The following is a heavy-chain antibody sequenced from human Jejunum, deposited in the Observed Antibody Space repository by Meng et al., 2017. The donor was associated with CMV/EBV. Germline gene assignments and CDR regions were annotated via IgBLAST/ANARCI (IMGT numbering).Heavy chain of an antibody. J-gene: IGHJ4*02. D-gene: IGHD6-6*01. CDR2: IYYSGST. Sequence: LQMQESVPGLVKPSETLSLTCTVSGGSISSTTLYGGWIRQPPGKGLEWIGSIYYSGSTYYNPSLKSRVAISVDTSKNQFSLTLRSVTAADTAVYYCAKAFCSSSSCSAIGYFDYWGQGTLVTVSS. CDR1: GGSISSTTLY. V-gene: IGHV4-39*07. CDR3: AKAFCSSSSCSAIGYFDY.